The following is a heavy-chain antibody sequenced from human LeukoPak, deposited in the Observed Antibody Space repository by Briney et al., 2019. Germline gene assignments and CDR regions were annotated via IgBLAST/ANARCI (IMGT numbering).Heavy chain of an antibody. Sequence: GGSLRLSCAASGFTFSSYWMHWVRQAPGKGLVWVSRINSDGSSTSYADSVKGRFTISRDNAKNTLYLQMNSLRAEDTAVYYCAREPYYDFWSGPRGPFDYWGQGTLVTVSS. J-gene: IGHJ4*02. CDR3: AREPYYDFWSGPRGPFDY. V-gene: IGHV3-74*01. CDR1: GFTFSSYW. D-gene: IGHD3-3*01. CDR2: INSDGSST.